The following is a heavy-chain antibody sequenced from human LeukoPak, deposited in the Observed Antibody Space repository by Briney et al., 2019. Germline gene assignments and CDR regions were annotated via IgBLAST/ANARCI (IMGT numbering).Heavy chain of an antibody. J-gene: IGHJ4*02. CDR2: IKEDGSEK. CDR3: ARIGQENWNKFDY. D-gene: IGHD1/OR15-1a*01. Sequence: GGSLRLSCAASGFRLRSYWMSWVRQAPGKGLEWVANIKEDGSEKYYVDSVKGRFTISRDNAQNSLYLQMNSVRAEDMAVYYCARIGQENWNKFDYWGQGTLVIVSS. V-gene: IGHV3-7*01. CDR1: GFRLRSYW.